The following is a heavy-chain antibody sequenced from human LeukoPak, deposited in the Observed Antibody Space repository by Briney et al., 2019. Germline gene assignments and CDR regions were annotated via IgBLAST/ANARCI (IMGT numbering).Heavy chain of an antibody. CDR3: ARDYYGSGSYPLFDY. D-gene: IGHD3-10*01. CDR2: INSDGSST. CDR1: GFSFSSYS. Sequence: PGGSLRLSCAASGFSFSSYSMNWVRQAPGKGLVWVSRINSDGSSTSYADSVKGRFTISRDNAKNTLYLQMNSLRAEDTAVYYCARDYYGSGSYPLFDYWGQGTLVTVSS. J-gene: IGHJ4*02. V-gene: IGHV3-74*01.